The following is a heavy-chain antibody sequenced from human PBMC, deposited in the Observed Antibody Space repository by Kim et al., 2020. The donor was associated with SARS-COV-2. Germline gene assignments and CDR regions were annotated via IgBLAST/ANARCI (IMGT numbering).Heavy chain of an antibody. D-gene: IGHD1-26*01. J-gene: IGHJ4*02. Sequence: NYNPSLKSRVTISVDTSKNQFSRKLSSVTAADTAVYYCARSRGSYATTDYWGQGTLVTVSS. V-gene: IGHV4-34*01. CDR3: ARSRGSYATTDY.